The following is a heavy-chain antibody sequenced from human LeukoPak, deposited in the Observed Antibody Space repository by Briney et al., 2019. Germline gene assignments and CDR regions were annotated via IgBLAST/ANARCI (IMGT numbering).Heavy chain of an antibody. Sequence: PSETLSLTCTVSGYSISSGCYWGLIRQPPGKGLEWIGCIYHSGNPYYNPSLKSRVTISVDTSKNQFSLKLTSVTAADTAVYYCARGGSGSYIDAFDIWGQGTMVTVSS. CDR3: ARGGSGSYIDAFDI. CDR2: IYHSGNP. CDR1: GYSISSGCY. D-gene: IGHD3-10*01. V-gene: IGHV4-38-2*02. J-gene: IGHJ3*02.